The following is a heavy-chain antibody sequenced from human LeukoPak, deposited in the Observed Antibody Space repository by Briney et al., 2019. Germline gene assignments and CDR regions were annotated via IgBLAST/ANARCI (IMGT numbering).Heavy chain of an antibody. V-gene: IGHV4-34*01. D-gene: IGHD1-26*01. CDR3: ARVSAVGATTAEDAFDI. J-gene: IGHJ3*02. Sequence: PSETLSLTCAVYGGSFSGYYWSWIRQPPGKGLEWIGEINHSGSTNYNPSLKSRVTISVDTSKNQFSLKLSSVTAADTAVYYCARVSAVGATTAEDAFDIWGQGTMVTVSS. CDR2: INHSGST. CDR1: GGSFSGYY.